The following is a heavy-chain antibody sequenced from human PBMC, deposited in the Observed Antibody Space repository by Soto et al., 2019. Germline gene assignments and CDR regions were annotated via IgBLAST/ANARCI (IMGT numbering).Heavy chain of an antibody. V-gene: IGHV4-61*01. J-gene: IGHJ6*02. CDR3: AREDYYDSSGYSPSYYYGMDV. D-gene: IGHD3-22*01. Sequence: QVQLQESGPGLVKTSETLSLTCTVSGGSVSSGSYYWSWIRQPPGKGLEWIGYIYYSGSTNYNPSLKSRVTISVDTSKNQFSLKLSSVTAADTAVYYCAREDYYDSSGYSPSYYYGMDVWGQGTTVTVSS. CDR2: IYYSGST. CDR1: GGSVSSGSYY.